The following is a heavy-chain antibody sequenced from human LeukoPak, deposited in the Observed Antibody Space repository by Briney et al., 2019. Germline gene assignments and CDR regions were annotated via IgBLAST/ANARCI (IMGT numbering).Heavy chain of an antibody. J-gene: IGHJ4*02. Sequence: SETLSLTCTVSGGSISSYYWSWIRQPPGKGPEWIGYIYYSGSTNYNPSLKSRVTISVDTSKNQFSLKLSSVTAADTAVYYCARDAYYYDSSGYSRFDYWGQGTLVTVSS. CDR1: GGSISSYY. CDR2: IYYSGST. D-gene: IGHD3-22*01. V-gene: IGHV4-59*01. CDR3: ARDAYYYDSSGYSRFDY.